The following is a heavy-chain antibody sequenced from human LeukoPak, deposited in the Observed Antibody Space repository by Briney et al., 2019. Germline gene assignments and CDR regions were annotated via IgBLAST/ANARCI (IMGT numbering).Heavy chain of an antibody. CDR3: ARRGVRGYSYGHFDY. CDR2: IHSSGST. V-gene: IGHV4-39*02. CDR1: GGSISSNSYY. D-gene: IGHD5-18*01. Sequence: PSETLSLTCTVSGGSISSNSYYWGWFRQPPGKALEWIGSIHSSGSTYYNPSLKSRVTISLDTSKNHFSLNLSSVTAADTAVYYCARRGVRGYSYGHFDYWGQGTLVTVSS. J-gene: IGHJ4*02.